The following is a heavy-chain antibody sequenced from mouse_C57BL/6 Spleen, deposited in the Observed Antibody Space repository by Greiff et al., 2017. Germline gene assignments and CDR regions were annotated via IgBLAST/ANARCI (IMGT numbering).Heavy chain of an antibody. CDR1: GYTFTDYE. J-gene: IGHJ2*01. CDR2: IDPETGGT. V-gene: IGHV1-15*01. CDR3: TSSNYGSSYDY. Sequence: QVQLQQSGAELVRPGASVTLSCKASGYTFTDYEMHWVKQTPVHGLEWIGAIDPETGGTAYNQKFKGKAILTADKSSSTAYMELRSLTSEDSAVYYSTSSNYGSSYDYWGQGTTLTVSS. D-gene: IGHD1-1*01.